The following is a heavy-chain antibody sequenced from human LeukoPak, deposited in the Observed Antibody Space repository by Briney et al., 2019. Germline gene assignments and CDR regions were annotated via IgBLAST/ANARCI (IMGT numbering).Heavy chain of an antibody. V-gene: IGHV1-2*02. CDR3: ARLKPLADAFDI. J-gene: IGHJ3*02. Sequence: ASVKVSCKASGGTFSSYAISWVRQAPGQGLEWMGWIDPNSGGTNYAQKFQGRVTMTRDTSISTAYMELSRLRSDDTAVYYCARLKPLADAFDIWGQGTMVTVSS. CDR2: IDPNSGGT. CDR1: GGTFSSYA.